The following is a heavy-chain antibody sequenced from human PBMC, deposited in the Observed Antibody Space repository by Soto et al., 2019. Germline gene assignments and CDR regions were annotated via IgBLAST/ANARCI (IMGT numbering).Heavy chain of an antibody. CDR3: ARATSGVYSSSWDDY. Sequence: QVQLVQSGVEVKKPGASVKVSCKASGYTFTSYGISWVRQAPGQGLKWMGWISAYNGNTNYAQKLQGRVTMTTDTSTSTAYMELRSLRSDDTAVYYCARATSGVYSSSWDDYWGQGTLVTVSS. CDR2: ISAYNGNT. D-gene: IGHD6-13*01. V-gene: IGHV1-18*04. CDR1: GYTFTSYG. J-gene: IGHJ4*02.